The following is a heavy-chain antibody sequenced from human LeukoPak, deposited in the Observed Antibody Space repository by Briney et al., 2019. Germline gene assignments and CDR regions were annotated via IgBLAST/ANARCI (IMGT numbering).Heavy chain of an antibody. J-gene: IGHJ4*02. CDR1: GFTFSGSA. D-gene: IGHD2-15*01. V-gene: IGHV3-73*01. Sequence: GGSLRLSCAASGFTFSGSAMHWVRQASGKGLEWVGRIRSKVNNYATAYAASVKGRFTISRDDSKNTAYLQLNNLETEDTAVYYCTRHQGAGGSGVDSGGQEPLVPVPS. CDR2: IRSKVNNYAT. CDR3: TRHQGAGGSGVDS.